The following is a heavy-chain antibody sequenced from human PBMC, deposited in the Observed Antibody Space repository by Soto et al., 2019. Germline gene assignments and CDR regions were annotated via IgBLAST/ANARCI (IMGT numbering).Heavy chain of an antibody. J-gene: IGHJ6*02. CDR1: GFSLSDAGMA. CDR3: AWTPYNRLYGMDV. D-gene: IGHD1-20*01. CDR2: IFSNDEK. V-gene: IGHV2-26*01. Sequence: QVTLKESGPVLVKPTETLTLTCAVSGFSLSDAGMAVGWIRQPPGKALEWLAQIFSNDEKSYSTSLQSRLTISKDTSKSQVVLTMTNMDPMDTVTYYCAWTPYNRLYGMDVWGHGTTVTVSS.